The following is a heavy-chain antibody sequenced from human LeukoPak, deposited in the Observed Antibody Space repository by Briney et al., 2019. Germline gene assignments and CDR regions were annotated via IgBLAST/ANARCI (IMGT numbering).Heavy chain of an antibody. V-gene: IGHV4-59*01. CDR1: GGSISSYY. CDR2: IYYSGST. J-gene: IGHJ6*03. D-gene: IGHD5-12*01. CDR3: ASGLRGGGYYYYMDV. Sequence: SETLSLTCTVSGGSISSYYWSWIRQPPGKGLEWIGYIYYSGSTNYNPSLKSRVTISVDTSKNQFSLKLSSVTAADTAVYYCASGLRGGGYYYYMDVWGKGTTVTVSS.